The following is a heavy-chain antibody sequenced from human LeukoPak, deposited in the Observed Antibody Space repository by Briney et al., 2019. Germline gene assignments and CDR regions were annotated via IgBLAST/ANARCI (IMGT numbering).Heavy chain of an antibody. CDR3: ARLNIAARRYYFDY. CDR2: IKPSGSEK. J-gene: IGHJ4*02. Sequence: GGSLRLSCEGSGFTFSNYWMTWVRQAPEKGLEWVANIKPSGSEKHYADSVEGRFTISRDNAKNSLYLQMNSLRSEDTAVYYCARLNIAARRYYFDYWGQGTLVTVSS. V-gene: IGHV3-7*03. D-gene: IGHD6-6*01. CDR1: GFTFSNYW.